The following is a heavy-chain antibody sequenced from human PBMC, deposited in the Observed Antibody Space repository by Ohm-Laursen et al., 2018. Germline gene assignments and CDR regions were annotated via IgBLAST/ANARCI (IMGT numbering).Heavy chain of an antibody. CDR1: GYTFTGYY. CDR2: INPSGGST. D-gene: IGHD3-3*01. V-gene: IGHV1-46*01. Sequence: SVKVSCKVSGYTFTGYYMNWARQAPGQGLEWMGIINPSGGSTSYAQKFQGRVTMTRDTSTSTVYMELSSLRSEDTAVYYWARRQGGYYFNDMWGQGTMVTVSS. CDR3: ARRQGGYYFNDM. J-gene: IGHJ3*02.